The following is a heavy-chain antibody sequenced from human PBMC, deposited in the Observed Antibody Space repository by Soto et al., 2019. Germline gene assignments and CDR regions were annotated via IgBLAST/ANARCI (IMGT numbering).Heavy chain of an antibody. CDR2: IFHSGYT. J-gene: IGHJ4*01. D-gene: IGHD3-16*02. CDR1: GGSITTVGYS. Sequence: SETLSLTCAVSGGSITTVGYSWSWIRQPPGKGLEWIGYIFHSGYTFQNPSLKSRLLLSVATSKNQFSLELSFVTAADTAVYYCARGPTPSWSSYRFSYFDSWGPGSLVTVSS. V-gene: IGHV4-30-2*05. CDR3: ARGPTPSWSSYRFSYFDS.